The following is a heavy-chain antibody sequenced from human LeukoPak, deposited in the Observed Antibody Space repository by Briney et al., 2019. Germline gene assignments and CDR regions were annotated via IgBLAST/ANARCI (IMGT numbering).Heavy chain of an antibody. CDR1: GFTFSSSS. D-gene: IGHD3-3*01. Sequence: GGSLRLSCAASGFTFSSSSMSWVRQAPGKGLEWVSSISSSSSYIYYADSVKGRFTISRDNAKNSLYLQMNSLRAEDTAVYYCARDRVRYDFWSGYSSYYYGMDVWGQGTTVTVSS. CDR3: ARDRVRYDFWSGYSSYYYGMDV. J-gene: IGHJ6*02. V-gene: IGHV3-21*01. CDR2: ISSSSSYI.